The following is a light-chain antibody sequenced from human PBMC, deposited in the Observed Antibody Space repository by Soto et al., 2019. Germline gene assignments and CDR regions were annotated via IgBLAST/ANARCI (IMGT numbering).Light chain of an antibody. CDR3: SSYTRSSTVV. Sequence: QSALTQPASVSGSPGQSITISCTGTSSDVGGYNYVSWYQQHPGKDPKLMIYDVSNRPSGVSNRFSGSKSGNTASLTISGLQAEDEADYYCSSYTRSSTVVFGGGTKVTVL. CDR1: SSDVGGYNY. J-gene: IGLJ2*01. V-gene: IGLV2-14*01. CDR2: DVS.